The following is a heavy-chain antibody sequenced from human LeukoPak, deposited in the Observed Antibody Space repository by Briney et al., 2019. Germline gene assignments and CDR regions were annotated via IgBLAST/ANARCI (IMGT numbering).Heavy chain of an antibody. V-gene: IGHV1-2*02. Sequence: ASVKVSCKASGYTLTGYYMHWVRQAPGQGLEWMGWINPNSGGTNYAQKFQGRVTMTRDTSISTAYMELSRLRSDDTAVYYCARDRNYYDSSGIFDYWGQGTLVTVSS. D-gene: IGHD3-22*01. CDR2: INPNSGGT. CDR1: GYTLTGYY. J-gene: IGHJ4*02. CDR3: ARDRNYYDSSGIFDY.